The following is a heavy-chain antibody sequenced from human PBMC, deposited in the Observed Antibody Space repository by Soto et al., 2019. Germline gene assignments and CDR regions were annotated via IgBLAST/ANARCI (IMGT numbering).Heavy chain of an antibody. V-gene: IGHV1-69*06. Sequence: GASVKVSCKASGGTFSIYAISWVRQAPGQGLEWMGGIIPIFVTANYAQNFQGRVTITADKSTSRAYMELSSLRSEDTAVYYCARRHIVATLDYSGMDVWGQGTTVTVSS. CDR3: ARRHIVATLDYSGMDV. CDR2: IIPIFVTA. D-gene: IGHD5-12*01. CDR1: GGTFSIYA. J-gene: IGHJ6*02.